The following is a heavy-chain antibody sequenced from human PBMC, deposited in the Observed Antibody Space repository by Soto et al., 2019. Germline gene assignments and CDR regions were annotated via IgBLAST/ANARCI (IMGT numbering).Heavy chain of an antibody. CDR1: GFTFSNTW. Sequence: GGSLRLSCAASGFTFSNTWLSWVRQAPGKGLEWVGRIKSRIDGGTTDYAAPVKGRFTISRDDSKNTLYLQMNSLKTEDTAVYYCTSAPASGSGWGQGTLVTVSS. CDR3: TSAPASGSG. J-gene: IGHJ4*02. D-gene: IGHD1-26*01. V-gene: IGHV3-15*01. CDR2: IKSRIDGGTT.